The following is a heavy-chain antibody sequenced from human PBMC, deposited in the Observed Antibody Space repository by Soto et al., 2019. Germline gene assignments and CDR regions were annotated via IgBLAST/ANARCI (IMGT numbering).Heavy chain of an antibody. Sequence: PGGSLRLSCAASGFTFSGYWMHWVRQAPERGLVWVSRINGDGTTTHYADSVKGRFTISRDNAKNTLYLQMNSLRAEDTAVYSCVRSSEGYNLGADYWGQGTLVTVSS. CDR1: GFTFSGYW. V-gene: IGHV3-74*01. CDR2: INGDGTTT. D-gene: IGHD5-12*01. J-gene: IGHJ4*02. CDR3: VRSSEGYNLGADY.